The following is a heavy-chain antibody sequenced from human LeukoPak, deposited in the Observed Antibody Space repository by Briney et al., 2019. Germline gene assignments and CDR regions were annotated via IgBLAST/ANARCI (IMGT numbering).Heavy chain of an antibody. CDR1: GFSLSTSGVG. Sequence: SGPTLVNPTQTLTLTCTFSGFSLSTSGVGVGWIRQPPGKGLEWIGRIYTSGSTNYNPSLRSRVTISVDTSKNQFSLKLSSVTAADTAVCYCAREDKAEVPAAIGRGFRFDPWGQGTLVTVSS. V-gene: IGHV4-61*02. D-gene: IGHD2-2*02. CDR3: AREDKAEVPAAIGRGFRFDP. J-gene: IGHJ5*02. CDR2: IYTSGST.